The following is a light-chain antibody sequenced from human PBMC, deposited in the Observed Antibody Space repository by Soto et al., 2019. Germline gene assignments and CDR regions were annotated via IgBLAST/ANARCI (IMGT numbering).Light chain of an antibody. J-gene: IGKJ5*01. CDR1: QSVSIY. CDR3: QQRSNSPPWIT. CDR2: DAS. Sequence: EIVLTQSPATLSLSPGERATLSCRASQSVSIYLAWYQQKPGQAPRLLIYDASNRATGITAKFSGSGSGTDFTLTISSLEPEDSAVYYCQQRSNSPPWITFGQGTRRRL. V-gene: IGKV3-11*01.